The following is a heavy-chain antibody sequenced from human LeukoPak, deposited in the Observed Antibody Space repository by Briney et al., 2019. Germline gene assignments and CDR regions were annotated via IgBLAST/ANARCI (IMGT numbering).Heavy chain of an antibody. CDR1: GFTFDDYA. V-gene: IGHV3-9*03. CDR3: AKDRTYSSSYGIGH. Sequence: GGSLRPSCAASGFTFDDYAMHWVRQAPGKGLEWVSGISWNSGSIGYADSVKGRFTISRDNAKNSLYLQMNSLRAEDMALYYCAKDRTYSSSYGIGHWGQGTLVTVSS. J-gene: IGHJ1*01. CDR2: ISWNSGSI. D-gene: IGHD6-13*01.